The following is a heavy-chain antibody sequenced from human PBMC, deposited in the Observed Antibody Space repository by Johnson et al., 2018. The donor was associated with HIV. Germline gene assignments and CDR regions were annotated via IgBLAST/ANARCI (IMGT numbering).Heavy chain of an antibody. CDR2: ISSSGTTI. CDR1: GFTFSDYY. D-gene: IGHD2-15*01. V-gene: IGHV3-11*04. J-gene: IGHJ3*02. Sequence: QVQLVESGGGVVQPGRSLILSCATSGFTFSDYYMSWIRQAPGKGLEWVSYISSSGTTIYSADSVQGRFTTSRDNAKNSLYLQMNGLRAEDTAVYYCARSKDCSVGTCPDAFDIWGQGTLVMVSS. CDR3: ARSKDCSVGTCPDAFDI.